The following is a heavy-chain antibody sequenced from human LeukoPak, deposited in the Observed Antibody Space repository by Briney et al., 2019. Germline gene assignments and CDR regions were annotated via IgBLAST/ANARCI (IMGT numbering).Heavy chain of an antibody. V-gene: IGHV3-23*01. Sequence: GASLRLSCAASGFTFSSYAMSWVRQAPGKGLEWVSAISGSGGSTYYADSVMGRFTISRDNSKNTLYLQMNSLRAEDTAVYYCAKVSDGDYEEYFQHWGQGTLVTVSS. CDR3: AKVSDGDYEEYFQH. CDR1: GFTFSSYA. CDR2: ISGSGGST. J-gene: IGHJ1*01. D-gene: IGHD4-17*01.